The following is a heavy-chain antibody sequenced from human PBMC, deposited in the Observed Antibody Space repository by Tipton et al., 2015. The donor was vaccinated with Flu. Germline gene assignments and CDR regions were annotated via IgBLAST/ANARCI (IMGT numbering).Heavy chain of an antibody. CDR3: ARDLRGYSYGYLDY. CDR1: GFTFSSYS. J-gene: IGHJ4*02. CDR2: ISSSSSYI. Sequence: AVSGFTFSSYSMNWVRQAPGKGLEWVSSISSSSSYIYYADSVKGRFTISRDNAKNSLYLQMNSLRAEDTAVYYCARDLRGYSYGYLDYWGQGTLVTVSS. D-gene: IGHD5-18*01. V-gene: IGHV3-21*01.